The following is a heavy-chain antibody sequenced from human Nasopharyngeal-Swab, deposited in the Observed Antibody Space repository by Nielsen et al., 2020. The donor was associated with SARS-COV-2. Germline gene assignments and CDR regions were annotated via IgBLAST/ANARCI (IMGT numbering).Heavy chain of an antibody. V-gene: IGHV3-30*04. D-gene: IGHD6-13*01. CDR1: GFTFSSYA. J-gene: IGHJ4*02. CDR3: ARLYSTLGFDY. Sequence: GESLKISCAAYGFTFSSYAMHWVRQAPGKGLEWVAVISYDGSNKYYADSVKGRFTISRDNSKNTLYLQMNSLRAEDTAVYYCARLYSTLGFDYWGQGTLVTVSS. CDR2: ISYDGSNK.